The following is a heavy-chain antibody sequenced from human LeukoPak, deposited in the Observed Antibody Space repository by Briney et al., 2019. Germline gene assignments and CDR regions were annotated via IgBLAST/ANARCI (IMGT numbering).Heavy chain of an antibody. CDR2: IYPGGSDT. Sequence: GESLKISCKGSGYRFTSYWIGWVRQMPGKGLDWMGIIYPGGSDTSYSPTFQGQVTISAAKSISTAYLQWSSLKASDTAMYSCARPARLGPMSSPAYFDYWGQGTMVTVSS. D-gene: IGHD3-16*01. CDR1: GYRFTSYW. J-gene: IGHJ4*02. CDR3: ARPARLGPMSSPAYFDY. V-gene: IGHV5-51*01.